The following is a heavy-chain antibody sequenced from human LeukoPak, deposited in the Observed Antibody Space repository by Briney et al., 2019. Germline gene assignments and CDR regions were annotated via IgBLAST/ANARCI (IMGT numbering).Heavy chain of an antibody. D-gene: IGHD6-13*01. CDR1: GYSISSGYY. CDR2: IYHSGST. J-gene: IGHJ4*02. V-gene: IGHV4-38-2*02. CDR3: ARDFSAAGHFDY. Sequence: SETLSLTCTVSGYSISSGYYWGWIRQPPGKGLEWIGSIYHSGSTYYNPSLKSRVTISVDTSKNQFSLKLSSVTAADTAVYHCARDFSAAGHFDYWGQGTLVTVSS.